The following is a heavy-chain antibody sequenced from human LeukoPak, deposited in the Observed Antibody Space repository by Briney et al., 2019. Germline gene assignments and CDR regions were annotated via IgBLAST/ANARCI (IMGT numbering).Heavy chain of an antibody. CDR3: ARVGASRGYYDYYYYGMDV. J-gene: IGHJ6*02. V-gene: IGHV4-59*01. Sequence: KASETLSLTCTVSGGSISSYYWSWIRQPPGKGLEWIGCIYYSGSTNYNPSLKSRVTISVDTSKNQFSLKLSSVTAADTAVYYCARVGASRGYYDYYYYGMDVWGQGTTVTVSS. CDR1: GGSISSYY. CDR2: IYYSGST. D-gene: IGHD3-22*01.